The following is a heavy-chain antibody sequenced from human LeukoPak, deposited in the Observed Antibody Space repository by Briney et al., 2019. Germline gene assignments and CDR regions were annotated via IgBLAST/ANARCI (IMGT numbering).Heavy chain of an antibody. CDR2: VDPEDGET. J-gene: IGHJ3*02. CDR1: GYTFTDYY. Sequence: ASVKVSCKVSGYTFTDYYMHWVQQAPGKGLEWMGLVDPEDGETIYAEKFQGRVTITADTSTDTAYMELSSVRSEDTAVYYCATRDSSGTGGAFDIWGQGTMVTVSS. V-gene: IGHV1-69-2*01. D-gene: IGHD3-22*01. CDR3: ATRDSSGTGGAFDI.